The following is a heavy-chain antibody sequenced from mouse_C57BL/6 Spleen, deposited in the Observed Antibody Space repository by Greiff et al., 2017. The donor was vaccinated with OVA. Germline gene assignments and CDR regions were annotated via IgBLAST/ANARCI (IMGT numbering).Heavy chain of an antibody. D-gene: IGHD2-4*01. CDR2: ISYSGST. CDR3: ARYTYYDYPYWYFDV. V-gene: IGHV3-8*01. J-gene: IGHJ1*03. CDR1: GYSITSDY. Sequence: EVQGVESGPGLAKPSQTLSLTCSVTGYSITSDYWNWIRKFPGNKLEYMGYISYSGSTYYNPSLKSRISITRDTSKNQYYLQLNSVTTEDTATYYCARYTYYDYPYWYFDVWGTGTTVTVSS.